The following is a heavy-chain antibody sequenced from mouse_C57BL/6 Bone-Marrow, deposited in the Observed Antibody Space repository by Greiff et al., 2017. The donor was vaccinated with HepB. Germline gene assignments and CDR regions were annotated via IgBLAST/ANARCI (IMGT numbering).Heavy chain of an antibody. CDR2: ISSGGDYI. J-gene: IGHJ2*01. Sequence: EVQWVESGEGLVKPGGSLKLSCAASGFTFSSYAMSWVRQTPEKRLEWVAYISSGGDYIYYADTVKGRFTISSDNARNTLYLQMSSLKSEDTAMYYCTRATIGITTVAFDYWGQGTTLTVSS. CDR3: TRATIGITTVAFDY. D-gene: IGHD1-1*01. V-gene: IGHV5-9-1*02. CDR1: GFTFSSYA.